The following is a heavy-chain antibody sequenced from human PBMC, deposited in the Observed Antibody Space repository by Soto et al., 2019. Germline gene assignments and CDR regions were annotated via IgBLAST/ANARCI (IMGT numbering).Heavy chain of an antibody. CDR2: IYYSGST. Sequence: SETLSLTCTVCGGSISTYYWSWIRQPPGKGLEWIGYIYYSGSTSYNPSLKSRVTISVDTSKNQFSLKLRSVTAADTAVYYCASDRSSGWDQGYGMDVWGQGTTVTVSS. J-gene: IGHJ6*02. CDR3: ASDRSSGWDQGYGMDV. D-gene: IGHD6-19*01. CDR1: GGSISTYY. V-gene: IGHV4-59*01.